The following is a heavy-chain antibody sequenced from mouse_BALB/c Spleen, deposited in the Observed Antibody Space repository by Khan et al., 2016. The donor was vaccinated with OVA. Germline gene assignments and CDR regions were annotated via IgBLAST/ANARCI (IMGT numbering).Heavy chain of an antibody. CDR1: GYTFTSYW. Sequence: QVQLQQSGAELAKPGASVKMSCKASGYTFTSYWMHWVKQRPGQGLEWIGYINPSTGYTEYNQKFKDKATLTADKSSSTAYMQLSSLTSEDSAVYYCARKVHWYCDVWGAGTTVTVSS. CDR3: ARKVHWYCDV. J-gene: IGHJ1*01. V-gene: IGHV1-7*01. CDR2: INPSTGYT.